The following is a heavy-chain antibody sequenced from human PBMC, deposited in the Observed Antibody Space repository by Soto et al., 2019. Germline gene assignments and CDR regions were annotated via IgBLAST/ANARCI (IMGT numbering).Heavy chain of an antibody. CDR1: GLPFSSHY. CDR2: INPDGRDE. Sequence: EVQLVESGGGLVQPGGSLRLSCAASGLPFSSHYMSWIRQATGRGLEWVAKINPDGRDEQYADSVRGRFTVSRDNTKNLVFLQMKGLIFEDTAVYYCARETWWRLDYWGQGNLVTVSS. D-gene: IGHD2-15*01. CDR3: ARETWWRLDY. J-gene: IGHJ4*02. V-gene: IGHV3-7*04.